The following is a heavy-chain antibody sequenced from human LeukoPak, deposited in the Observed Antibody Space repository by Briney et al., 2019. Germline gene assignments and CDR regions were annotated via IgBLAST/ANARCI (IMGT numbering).Heavy chain of an antibody. Sequence: ASVKVSCKASGYTFTSYYMHWVRQAPGQGLEWMGIINPSGGSTSYAQKFQGRVTMTTDTSTSTAYMELRSLRSDDTAVYYCARALGMSGAFDIWGQGTMVTVSS. CDR2: INPSGGST. V-gene: IGHV1-46*01. J-gene: IGHJ3*02. D-gene: IGHD7-27*01. CDR3: ARALGMSGAFDI. CDR1: GYTFTSYY.